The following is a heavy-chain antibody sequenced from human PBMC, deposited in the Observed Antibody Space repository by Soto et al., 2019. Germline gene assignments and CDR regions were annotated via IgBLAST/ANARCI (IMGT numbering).Heavy chain of an antibody. CDR1: GGTFSSYT. CDR3: ARGYYDSSGLIGGVFDY. CDR2: IIPILGIA. J-gene: IGHJ4*02. V-gene: IGHV1-69*02. D-gene: IGHD3-22*01. Sequence: ASVKVSCKASGGTFSSYTISWVRQAPGQGLEWMGRIIPILGIANYAQKFQGRVTITADKSTSTAYMELSSLRSEDTAVYYCARGYYDSSGLIGGVFDYWGQGTLVTVSS.